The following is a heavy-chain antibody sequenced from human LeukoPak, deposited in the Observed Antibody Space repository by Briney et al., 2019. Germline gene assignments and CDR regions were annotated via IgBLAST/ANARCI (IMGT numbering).Heavy chain of an antibody. CDR3: ARRTGDYYYYYMDV. CDR1: GGTFSSYA. CDR2: IIPIFGTA. Sequence: ASVKVSCKASGGTFSSYAISRVRQAPGQGLEWMGGIIPIFGTANYAQKFQGRVTITADESTSTAYMELSSLRSEDTAVYYCARRTGDYYYYYMDVWGKGTTVTVSS. V-gene: IGHV1-69*13. J-gene: IGHJ6*03.